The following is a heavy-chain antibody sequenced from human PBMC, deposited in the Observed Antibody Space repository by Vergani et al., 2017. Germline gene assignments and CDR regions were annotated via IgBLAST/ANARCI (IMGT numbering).Heavy chain of an antibody. CDR2: INPNSGGT. J-gene: IGHJ4*02. CDR3: ARCRYYYESSGYYYSSGFDY. Sequence: QVQLVQSGAEVKKPGASVKVSCKASGYTFTGYYMHWVRQAPGQGLEWMGWINPNSGGTNYAQKFQGRVTMTRDTSISTAYMELSRLRSDDTAVYYCARCRYYYESSGYYYSSGFDYWGQGTLVTVSS. D-gene: IGHD3-22*01. CDR1: GYTFTGYY. V-gene: IGHV1-2*02.